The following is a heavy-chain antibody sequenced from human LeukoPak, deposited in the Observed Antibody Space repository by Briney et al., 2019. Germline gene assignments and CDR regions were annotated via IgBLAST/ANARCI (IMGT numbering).Heavy chain of an antibody. V-gene: IGHV4-34*01. CDR3: ARGSPRGYGSGSYVRSWFDP. CDR1: GGSFSGYY. J-gene: IGHJ5*02. D-gene: IGHD3-10*01. Sequence: SETLSLTCAVYGGSFSGYYWSWIRQPPGKGLEWIGEINHSGSTNYNPSLKSRVTISVDTSKNQFSLKLSSVTAADTAVYYCARGSPRGYGSGSYVRSWFDPWGQGTLVTASS. CDR2: INHSGST.